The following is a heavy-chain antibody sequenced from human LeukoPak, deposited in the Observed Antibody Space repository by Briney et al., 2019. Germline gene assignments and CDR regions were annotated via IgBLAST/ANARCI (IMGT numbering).Heavy chain of an antibody. Sequence: TSETLSLTCAVYGGSFSGYYWSWIRQPPGKGLEWIGEINHSGSTNYNPSLKSRVTISVDTSKNQFSLKPSSVTAADTAVYYCARFSRFTGYNWFDPWGQGTLVTVSS. J-gene: IGHJ5*02. CDR1: GGSFSGYY. CDR3: ARFSRFTGYNWFDP. D-gene: IGHD3-3*01. CDR2: INHSGST. V-gene: IGHV4-34*01.